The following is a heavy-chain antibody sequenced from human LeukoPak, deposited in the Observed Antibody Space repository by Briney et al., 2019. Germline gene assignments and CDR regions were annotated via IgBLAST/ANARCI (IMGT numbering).Heavy chain of an antibody. CDR3: AKGITAAAFDY. V-gene: IGHV1-18*04. CDR2: ISAYNGNT. Sequence: GASVKVSCKASGYTFTGYYMHWVRQAPGQGLEWMGWISAYNGNTNYAQNFQGRVTMTTDTSTSTAYMELRSLRSDDTAVFYCAKGITAAAFDYWGQGTLVTVSS. D-gene: IGHD6-25*01. J-gene: IGHJ4*02. CDR1: GYTFTGYY.